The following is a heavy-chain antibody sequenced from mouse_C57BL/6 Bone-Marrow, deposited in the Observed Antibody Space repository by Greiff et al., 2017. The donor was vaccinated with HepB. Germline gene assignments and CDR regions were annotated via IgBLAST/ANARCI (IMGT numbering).Heavy chain of an antibody. D-gene: IGHD1-1*01. CDR1: GFSLTSYA. CDR3: ARKGTVVADWYFDV. CDR2: IWTGGGT. Sequence: VQRVESGPGLVAPSQSLSITCTVSGFSLTSYAISWVRQPPGKGLEWLGVIWTGGGTNYNSALKSRLSISKDNSKSQVFLKMNSLQTDDTARYYCARKGTVVADWYFDVWGTGTTVTVSS. J-gene: IGHJ1*03. V-gene: IGHV2-9-1*01.